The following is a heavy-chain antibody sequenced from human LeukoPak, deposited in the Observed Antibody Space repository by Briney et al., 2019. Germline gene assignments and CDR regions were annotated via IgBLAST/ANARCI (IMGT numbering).Heavy chain of an antibody. CDR3: ANFXXTSMGGXXX. V-gene: IGHV3-23*01. J-gene: IGHJ1*01. Sequence: PGGSLRLSCAASGFTFSSHAMSWVRQAPGKGLEWVSAIDASSHYTYYADSVQGRFTISRDNSKNTLYLQMNSLRAEDTALYYCANFXXTSMGGXXXWGQGTLXTVS. CDR1: GFTFSSHA. CDR2: IDASSHYT. D-gene: IGHD5-18*01.